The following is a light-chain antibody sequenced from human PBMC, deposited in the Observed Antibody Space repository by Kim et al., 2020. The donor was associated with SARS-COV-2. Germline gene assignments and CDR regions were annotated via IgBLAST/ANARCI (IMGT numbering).Light chain of an antibody. CDR2: DAS. CDR3: LQFDNLPFT. J-gene: IGKJ3*01. V-gene: IGKV1-33*01. Sequence: DIQKTQSPSSLSASVGDRVTITCQASQDIKNYLNWYQQKPGRAPMLLIYDASNLKTGVPSRFTGSGSGTDFTFTISSLQPEDIATYYCLQFDNLPFTFGPGTTVDIK. CDR1: QDIKNY.